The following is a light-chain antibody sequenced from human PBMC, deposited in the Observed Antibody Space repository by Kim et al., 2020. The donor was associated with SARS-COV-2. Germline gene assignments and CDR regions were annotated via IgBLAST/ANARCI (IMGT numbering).Light chain of an antibody. CDR2: GAS. V-gene: IGKV3-20*01. J-gene: IGKJ2*01. CDR3: QQYGSSLYT. CDR1: QSVSSSY. Sequence: LSPGERAPLSCRASQSVSSSYLAWYQQKPGQAPRLLIYGASSRATGIPDRFSGSGSGTDFTLTISRLEPEEFAVYYCQQYGSSLYTFGQGTKLEI.